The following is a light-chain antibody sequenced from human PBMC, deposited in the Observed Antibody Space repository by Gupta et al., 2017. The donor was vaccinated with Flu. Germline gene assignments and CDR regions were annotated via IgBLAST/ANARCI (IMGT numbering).Light chain of an antibody. CDR1: NVGMKS. V-gene: IGLV3-21*02. J-gene: IGLJ2*01. Sequence: YVLTHPPSVSVAPRQTARITCEGNNVGMKSVHWFQQRPGQAPVLAVDADSGRPSGIPERFSGSNTENTATLTISRVEAGDEADYYCQVWDSSSNHVVFGGGTKLTVL. CDR3: QVWDSSSNHVV. CDR2: ADS.